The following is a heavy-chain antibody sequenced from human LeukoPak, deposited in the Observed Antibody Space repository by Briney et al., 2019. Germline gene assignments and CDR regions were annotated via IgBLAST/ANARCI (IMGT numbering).Heavy chain of an antibody. CDR1: GFIFSNYA. CDR2: ISGSGGTT. D-gene: IGHD4-17*01. J-gene: IGHJ5*02. Sequence: GGSLRLSCAASGFIFSNYAMTWVRQAPGKGLEWISCISGSGGTTKYADSVMGRFSISRDNSKNTLYVQMNSLRAEDTAVYYCAKAPHDYGDYSWFDPWGQGTLVTVSS. V-gene: IGHV3-23*01. CDR3: AKAPHDYGDYSWFDP.